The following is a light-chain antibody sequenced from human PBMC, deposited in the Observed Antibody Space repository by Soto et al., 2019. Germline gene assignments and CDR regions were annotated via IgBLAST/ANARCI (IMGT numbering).Light chain of an antibody. CDR3: QQYSSLRT. V-gene: IGKV1-5*03. Sequence: DIQMTQSPSTLSASVGDRVTITCRASQSISTWLAWYQQKPGKAPKLLIYKASSLETGVPSRFSGSGSGTEFTLTISSLQPDDFETYYCQQYSSLRTFGQGTKVEIK. J-gene: IGKJ1*01. CDR1: QSISTW. CDR2: KAS.